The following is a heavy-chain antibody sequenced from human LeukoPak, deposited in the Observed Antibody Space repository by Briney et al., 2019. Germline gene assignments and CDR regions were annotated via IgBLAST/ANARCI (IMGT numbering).Heavy chain of an antibody. Sequence: KPSETLSLTCTVSGGSISSYYWSWIRQPPGKGLEWIGYIYYSGSTNYNPSLKSRVTISVDTSKNQFSLKLSSVTAADTAVYYCARARITIFGVAYDAFDIWGQGTMATVSS. J-gene: IGHJ3*02. CDR1: GGSISSYY. CDR2: IYYSGST. D-gene: IGHD3-3*01. V-gene: IGHV4-59*01. CDR3: ARARITIFGVAYDAFDI.